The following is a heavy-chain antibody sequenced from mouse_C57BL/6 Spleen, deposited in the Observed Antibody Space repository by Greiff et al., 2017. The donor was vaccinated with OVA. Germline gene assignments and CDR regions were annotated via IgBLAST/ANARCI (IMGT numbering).Heavy chain of an antibody. CDR1: GYTFTSYW. Sequence: QVQLQQPGAALVKPGASVKLSCKASGYTFTSYWVHWVKQRPGQGLEWIGMIHPNSGSTNYNETLKSKATLTVDKSSSTAYMQLSSLTSEDSAVYYCARSEITTAWGTGTTVTVSS. V-gene: IGHV1-64*01. CDR2: IHPNSGST. D-gene: IGHD1-2*01. CDR3: ARSEITTA. J-gene: IGHJ1*03.